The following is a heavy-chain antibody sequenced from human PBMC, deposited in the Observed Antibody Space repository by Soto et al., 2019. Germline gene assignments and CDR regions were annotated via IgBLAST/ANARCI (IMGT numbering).Heavy chain of an antibody. V-gene: IGHV4-34*01. Sequence: SETLSLTCAVYGGSFRGYYWSWIRQPPGKGLEWIGEINHSGSTNYNPSLKSRVTISVDTSKNQFSLKLSSVTAADSAVYYCARGPRHAFDIWGQGTMVTVSS. CDR2: INHSGST. CDR3: ARGPRHAFDI. CDR1: GGSFRGYY. J-gene: IGHJ3*02.